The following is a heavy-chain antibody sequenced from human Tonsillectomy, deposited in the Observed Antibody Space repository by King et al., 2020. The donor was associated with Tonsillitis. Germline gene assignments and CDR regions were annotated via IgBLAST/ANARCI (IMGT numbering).Heavy chain of an antibody. D-gene: IGHD2-21*01. J-gene: IGHJ4*02. V-gene: IGHV3-23*04. CDR2: ISGSYST. Sequence: VQLVESGGGLVQPGGSLRLSCAASGFTFTSYALGWVRQAPGKGLEWVSAISGSYSTYYADSVRGRFTISRDNSKNTLYLQMNSLRAEDTAVYYCAKYLIRDLHLPTATAIYFDYGGQGTLVTVAS. CDR1: GFTFTSYA. CDR3: AKYLIRDLHLPTATAIYFDY.